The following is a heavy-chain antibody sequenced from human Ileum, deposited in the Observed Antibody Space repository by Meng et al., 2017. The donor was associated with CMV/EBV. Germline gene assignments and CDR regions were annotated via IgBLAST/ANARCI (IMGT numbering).Heavy chain of an antibody. V-gene: IGHV1-46*01. CDR3: AKAYCGNDCYYLGP. J-gene: IGHJ5*02. D-gene: IGHD2-21*01. CDR1: GYSFITDS. CDR2: INPGRGTT. Sequence: KASGYSFITDSMHWVRQAHGQRLEWMGIINPGRGTTTYAQHFQGRVTMTRDTSTSTVYMELSSLRSEDTAIYYCAKAYCGNDCYYLGPWGQGTLVTVSS.